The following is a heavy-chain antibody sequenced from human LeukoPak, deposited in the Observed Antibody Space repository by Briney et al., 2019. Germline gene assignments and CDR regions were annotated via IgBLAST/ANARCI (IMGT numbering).Heavy chain of an antibody. Sequence: SETLSLTCTVSGGSISSYYWSWIRQPPGKGLEWIGYIYYSGSTNYNPSLKSRVTISVDTSKNQFSLKLSSVTAADTAVYYCAKIKRGYPSCNWNDDGGAFDIWGQGTMVTVSS. CDR2: IYYSGST. D-gene: IGHD1-1*01. CDR1: GGSISSYY. J-gene: IGHJ3*02. CDR3: AKIKRGYPSCNWNDDGGAFDI. V-gene: IGHV4-59*08.